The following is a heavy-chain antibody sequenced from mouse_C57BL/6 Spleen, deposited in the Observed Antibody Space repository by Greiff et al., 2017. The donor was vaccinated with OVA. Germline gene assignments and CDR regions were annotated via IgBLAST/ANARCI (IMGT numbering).Heavy chain of an antibody. V-gene: IGHV5-17*01. D-gene: IGHD2-5*01. CDR1: GFTFSDYG. Sequence: EVHLVESGGGLVKPGGSLKLSCAASGFTFSDYGMHWVRQAPEKGLEWVAYISSGSSTIYYADTVKGRFTISRDNAKNTLFLQMTSLRSEDTAMYYCARKIYSNYGAMDYWGQGTSVTVSS. CDR3: ARKIYSNYGAMDY. J-gene: IGHJ4*01. CDR2: ISSGSSTI.